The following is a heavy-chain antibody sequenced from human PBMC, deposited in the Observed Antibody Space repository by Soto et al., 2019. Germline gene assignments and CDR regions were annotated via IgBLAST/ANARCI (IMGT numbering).Heavy chain of an antibody. CDR2: INPGDHST. V-gene: IGHV1-46*01. Sequence: ASVKVCYKAYGYSVTAHYMHWLRQAPGQAFEWMGIINPGDHSTRYSHNFQGRVAMTSDTSTSTVYLELSSLISEDTALYYCARSYVQSRPIDYWGQGTMFTVSS. J-gene: IGHJ4*02. CDR1: GYSVTAHY. D-gene: IGHD3-10*02. CDR3: ARSYVQSRPIDY.